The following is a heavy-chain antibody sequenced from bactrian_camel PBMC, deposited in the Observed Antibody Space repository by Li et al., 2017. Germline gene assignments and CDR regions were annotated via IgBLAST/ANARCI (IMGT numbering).Heavy chain of an antibody. V-gene: IGHV3S1*01. CDR3: AITTARVCDHVSITFGE. CDR2: ISPGGSRT. CDR1: GYPNSRNC. Sequence: HVQLVESGGGSVQAGGFVRLSCQVSGYPNSRNCMGWFRQVSGKERERVAAISPGGSRTYYADSVKGRFTISKDNAKNTLYLDLATVKPEDTAMYYCAITTARVCDHVSITFGERGQGTQVTVS. J-gene: IGHJ4*01. D-gene: IGHD4*01.